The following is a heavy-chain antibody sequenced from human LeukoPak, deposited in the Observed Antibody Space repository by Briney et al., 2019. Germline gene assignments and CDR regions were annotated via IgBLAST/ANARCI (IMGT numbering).Heavy chain of an antibody. J-gene: IGHJ4*02. CDR3: ARARVITHDFEY. Sequence: PSETLSLTCTVSGGSISSYYWSWIRQPPGKGLEWIGYIYYSGSTNYNPSLKSRVTISVDTSKNQFSLKLSSVTAADTAVYYCARARVITHDFEYWGQGTLVTVSS. CDR1: GGSISSYY. D-gene: IGHD4-17*01. V-gene: IGHV4-59*01. CDR2: IYYSGST.